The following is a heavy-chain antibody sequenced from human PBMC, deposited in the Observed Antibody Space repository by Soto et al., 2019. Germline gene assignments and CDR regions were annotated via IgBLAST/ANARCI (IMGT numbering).Heavy chain of an antibody. CDR2: IIPIFGTA. CDR3: ARDPVNCGGDCYTFDL. V-gene: IGHV1-69*12. CDR1: GGTFSSYA. J-gene: IGHJ2*01. Sequence: QVQLVQSGAEVKKPGSSVKVSCKASGGTFSSYAISWVRQAPGQGLEWMGGIIPIFGTANYAQKFQGRVTITADESTSTDYMELSSLRSEDTAVYYCARDPVNCGGDCYTFDLWGRGTLVTVSS. D-gene: IGHD2-21*02.